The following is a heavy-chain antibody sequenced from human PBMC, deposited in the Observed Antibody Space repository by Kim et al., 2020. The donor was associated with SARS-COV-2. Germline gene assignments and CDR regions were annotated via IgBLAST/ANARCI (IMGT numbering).Heavy chain of an antibody. CDR1: GFTVSSNY. J-gene: IGHJ4*02. CDR3: ASLEGIAVAGTLFLFDY. D-gene: IGHD6-19*01. CDR2: IYSGGGT. V-gene: IGHV3-66*01. Sequence: GGSLRLSCAASGFTVSSNYMSWVRQAPGKGLEWVSVIYSGGGTYYADSVKGRFTISRDNSKNTLYLQMNSLRAEDTAVYYCASLEGIAVAGTLFLFDYWGQGTLVTVSS.